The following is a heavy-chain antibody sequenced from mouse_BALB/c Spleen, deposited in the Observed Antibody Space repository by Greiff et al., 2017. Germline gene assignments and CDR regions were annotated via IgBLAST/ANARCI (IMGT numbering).Heavy chain of an antibody. CDR1: GYTFSSYW. CDR3: ARRYSYYAMDY. V-gene: IGHV1-9*01. CDR2: ILPGSGST. Sequence: VQLVESGAELMKPGASVKISCKATGYTFSSYWIEWVKQRPGHGLEWIGEILPGSGSTNYNEKFKGKATFTADTSSNTAYMQLSSLTSEDSAVYYCARRYSYYAMDYWGQGTSVTVSS. J-gene: IGHJ4*01. D-gene: IGHD2-14*01.